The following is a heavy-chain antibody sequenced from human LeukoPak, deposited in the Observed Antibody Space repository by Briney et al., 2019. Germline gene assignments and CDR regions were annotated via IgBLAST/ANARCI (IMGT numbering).Heavy chain of an antibody. CDR3: ARAIVTTHWYFDL. V-gene: IGHV3-7*01. D-gene: IGHD5-12*01. J-gene: IGHJ2*01. CDR2: IKQDGSEK. CDR1: GFTFSSYS. Sequence: GSLRLSCAASGFTFSSYSMQWVRQAPGKGLEWVANIKQDGSEKYYVDSVKGRFTISRDNAKNSLYLQMNSLRAEDTAVYYCARAIVTTHWYFDLWGRGTLVTVSS.